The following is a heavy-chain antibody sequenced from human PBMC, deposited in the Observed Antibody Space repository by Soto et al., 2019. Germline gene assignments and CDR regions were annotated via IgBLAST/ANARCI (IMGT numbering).Heavy chain of an antibody. D-gene: IGHD3-16*01. CDR1: GFDVSAHH. CDR2: LSKKNDHI. V-gene: IGHV3-11*06. CDR3: ARDREYVAYDWGANSGLDV. J-gene: IGHJ6*02. Sequence: QVQLVESGGGLVKPQGSLRLSCAASGFDVSAHHMHWIRQAPGKGLEWVSHLSKKNDHITYSNSVKGRFTISRDNAKNSIFLQMNNLTAEDTAIYYCARDREYVAYDWGANSGLDVWGQGTKVTVSS.